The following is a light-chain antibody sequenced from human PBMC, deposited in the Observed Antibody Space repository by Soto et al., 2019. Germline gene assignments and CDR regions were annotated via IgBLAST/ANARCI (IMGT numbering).Light chain of an antibody. J-gene: IGKJ4*01. V-gene: IGKV1-39*01. CDR2: RAS. Sequence: DIQMTQSPSSLSASIGDRVTITYRASQTINIDLNWYQQRPGKVPALLISRASTLQSGVPSRFVGSGSGTDFTLTISSLQPEDFATYYCQQSHSTPTFGGGTKVEIK. CDR1: QTINID. CDR3: QQSHSTPT.